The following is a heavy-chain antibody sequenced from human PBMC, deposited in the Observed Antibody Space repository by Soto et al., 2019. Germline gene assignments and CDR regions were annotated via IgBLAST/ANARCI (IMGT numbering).Heavy chain of an antibody. CDR1: GFTFSTYW. CDR3: ARDQGYCSGGSCYVAGY. J-gene: IGHJ4*02. D-gene: IGHD2-15*01. CDR2: INSDGSTT. V-gene: IGHV3-74*01. Sequence: EVQLVESGGGLVQPGGSLRLSCAASGFTFSTYWMHWVRQAPGKGLVWVSRINSDGSTTDYADSVRGRFTLSRDNAKNTLYLQMKSLRAEDTAVYYCARDQGYCSGGSCYVAGYWGQGTLVTVSS.